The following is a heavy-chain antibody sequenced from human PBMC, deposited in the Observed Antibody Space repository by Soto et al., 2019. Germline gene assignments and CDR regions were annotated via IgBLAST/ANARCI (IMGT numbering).Heavy chain of an antibody. V-gene: IGHV3-7*01. CDR2: IKQDGSEK. Sequence: GGSLRLSCGASGFTFSSYWMSWVRQAPGKGLEWVASIKQDGSEKYYVDSVKGRFTISRDNAKNSLYLQMNSLRAEDTAVYYCARDGLSGYDFEGNYYYYYGMDVWGQGTTVTVS. CDR1: GFTFSSYW. D-gene: IGHD5-12*01. J-gene: IGHJ6*02. CDR3: ARDGLSGYDFEGNYYYYYGMDV.